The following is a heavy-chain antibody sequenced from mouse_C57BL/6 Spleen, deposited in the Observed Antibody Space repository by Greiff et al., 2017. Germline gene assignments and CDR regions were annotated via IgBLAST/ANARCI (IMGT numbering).Heavy chain of an antibody. Sequence: QVQLQQPGAELVRPGSSVKLSCKASGYTFTSYWMDWVKQRPGQGLEWIGNIYPSDSGTHYNQKFKGKATLTVDKSSSTAYMQLSSLTSEDSAVYYCARTGDYDGWDNWGKGTTLTVSS. J-gene: IGHJ2*01. V-gene: IGHV1-61*01. CDR3: ARTGDYDGWDN. CDR2: IYPSDSGT. D-gene: IGHD2-4*01. CDR1: GYTFTSYW.